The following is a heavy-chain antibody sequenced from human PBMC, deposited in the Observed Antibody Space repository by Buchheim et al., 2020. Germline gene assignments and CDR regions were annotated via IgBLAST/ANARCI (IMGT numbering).Heavy chain of an antibody. D-gene: IGHD3-3*01. V-gene: IGHV1-3*01. CDR3: ARAGVFGVVIIMDYYGMDV. J-gene: IGHJ6*02. CDR1: GYTFTSYA. CDR2: INAGNGNT. Sequence: QVQLVQSGAEVKKPGASVKVSCKASGYTFTSYAMHWVRQAPGQRLEWMGWINAGNGNTKYSQKFQGRVTITRDTSESTAYMELSSLRSEDTAVYYCARAGVFGVVIIMDYYGMDVWGQGTT.